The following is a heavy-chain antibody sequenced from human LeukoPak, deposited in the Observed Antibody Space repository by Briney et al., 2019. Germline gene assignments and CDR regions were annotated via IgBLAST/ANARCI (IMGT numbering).Heavy chain of an antibody. Sequence: GGSLRLSCAAPGFSFSSYVICGVRQAPGKGLEWVSGISGSGGNTYYVDSVKGRFTISRDNSKNTLYLQMNSLRAEDSAVYYCAKGLTGGTRFGADVWGKGTTVTVSS. CDR1: GFSFSSYV. CDR2: ISGSGGNT. D-gene: IGHD3-16*01. CDR3: AKGLTGGTRFGADV. V-gene: IGHV3-23*01. J-gene: IGHJ6*04.